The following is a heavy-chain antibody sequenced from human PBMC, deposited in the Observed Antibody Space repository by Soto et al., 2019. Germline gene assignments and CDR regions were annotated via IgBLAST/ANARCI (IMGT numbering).Heavy chain of an antibody. CDR3: ARDMVTTIGAFEI. Sequence: QVQLVESGGGVVQPGRSLRLSCAGSGFPFSNYGMHWVRQSPGKGLEWVAIIWFDGSDKYYADSVEGRFTISRDNSQNTLYLQRTSLRAEDTAVYYCARDMVTTIGAFEIWGLGTMVTVSS. V-gene: IGHV3-33*01. D-gene: IGHD5-12*01. CDR2: IWFDGSDK. CDR1: GFPFSNYG. J-gene: IGHJ3*02.